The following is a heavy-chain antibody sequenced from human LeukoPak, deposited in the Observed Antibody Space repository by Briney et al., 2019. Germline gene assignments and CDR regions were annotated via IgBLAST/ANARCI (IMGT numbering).Heavy chain of an antibody. V-gene: IGHV1-3*03. J-gene: IGHJ4*02. CDR3: ARVLLWGTMKDHYFDY. CDR2: INTVNGNT. CDR1: GGTFSSYA. D-gene: IGHD3-10*01. Sequence: ASVKVSCKASGGTFSSYAISWVRQAPGQGLEWMGWINTVNGNTKYSQEFQGRVTITRDTSASTAYMELSSLRSEDMAVYYCARVLLWGTMKDHYFDYWGQGTLVTVSS.